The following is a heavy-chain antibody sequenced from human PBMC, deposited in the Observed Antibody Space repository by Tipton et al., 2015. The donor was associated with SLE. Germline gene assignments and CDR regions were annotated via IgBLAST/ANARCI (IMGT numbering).Heavy chain of an antibody. CDR2: IASRGNT. CDR3: ARLVPPYYEFWSGFLVARRFDP. J-gene: IGHJ5*02. V-gene: IGHV4-39*07. Sequence: TLSLTCTVSGDSISSSSYYWGWIRQPPGKGLEWIGTIASRGNTYYNPSLKSRVTVSLDMSKSQFSLKLRSVTAADTAVYYCARLVPPYYEFWSGFLVARRFDPWGQGTLVIVSS. CDR1: GDSISSSSYY. D-gene: IGHD3-3*01.